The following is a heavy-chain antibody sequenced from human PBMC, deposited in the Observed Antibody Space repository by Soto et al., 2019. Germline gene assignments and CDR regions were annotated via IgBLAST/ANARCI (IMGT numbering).Heavy chain of an antibody. CDR1: GFTFTTYC. J-gene: IGHJ6*02. V-gene: IGHV3-64*01. D-gene: IGHD2-2*01. Sequence: ESGGGLVQPGGSLRLSCVGSGFTFTTYCLHWVRQAPGKGLEYLSAISNDGVHTYYANSVKDRFTISRDNSKDTVYLHMGSLRPDDMAVYYCASGHLPWVYHAYGMAVWGRGTTVTVSS. CDR3: ASGHLPWVYHAYGMAV. CDR2: ISNDGVHT.